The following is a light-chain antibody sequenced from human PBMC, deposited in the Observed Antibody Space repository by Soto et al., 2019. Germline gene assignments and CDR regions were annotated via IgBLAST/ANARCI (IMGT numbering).Light chain of an antibody. CDR1: SSDVGGHNF. CDR3: SSYSSSDTLV. CDR2: DVR. Sequence: QSALTQPASVSGSPGQSITISCTGTSSDVGGHNFVSWYQQHPGRAPKLMIYDVRNRPSGVSNRFSGPKSANTASLVISGLQAEDEADYYCSSYSSSDTLVFGGGTKVTVL. J-gene: IGLJ2*01. V-gene: IGLV2-14*03.